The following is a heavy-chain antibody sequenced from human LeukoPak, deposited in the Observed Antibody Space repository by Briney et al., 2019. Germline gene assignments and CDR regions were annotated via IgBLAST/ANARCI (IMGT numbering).Heavy chain of an antibody. J-gene: IGHJ5*02. Sequence: ASVKVSCKASGYTFTSYYMHWARQAPGQGLEWMGIINPGGGSTSYAQKFQGRVTMTRDTSTSTVYMELSSLRSEDTAVYYCAKGIVVVPAAIGLSWFDPWGQGTLVTVSS. CDR3: AKGIVVVPAAIGLSWFDP. CDR1: GYTFTSYY. CDR2: INPGGGST. V-gene: IGHV1-46*01. D-gene: IGHD2-2*02.